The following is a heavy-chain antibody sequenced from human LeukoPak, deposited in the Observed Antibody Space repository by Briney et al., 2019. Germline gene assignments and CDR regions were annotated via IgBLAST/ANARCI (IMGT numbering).Heavy chain of an antibody. V-gene: IGHV4-59*01. Sequence: SETLSLTCTVSGGSFSSYYWSWIRQPPGKRLEWIGYIYYSGSTNYNPSLKSRVSMSVDTSKNQFSLNMDSVTAADTAVYYCARTEYFFDHWGQGTLVTVSS. CDR3: ARTEYFFDH. D-gene: IGHD3-10*01. J-gene: IGHJ4*02. CDR2: IYYSGST. CDR1: GGSFSSYY.